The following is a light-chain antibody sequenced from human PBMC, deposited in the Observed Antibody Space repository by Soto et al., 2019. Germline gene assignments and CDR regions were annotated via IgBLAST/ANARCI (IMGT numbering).Light chain of an antibody. J-gene: IGLJ1*01. CDR3: CSYAGSYTSLYV. CDR1: SSDVGGYNY. CDR2: DVS. Sequence: QSALTQPRSVSGSPGQSVTISYTGTSSDVGGYNYVSWYQQHPGKAPKLMIYDVSKRPSGVPDRFSGSKSGNTASLTISGLQAEDEADYYCCSYAGSYTSLYVFGTGTKLTVL. V-gene: IGLV2-11*01.